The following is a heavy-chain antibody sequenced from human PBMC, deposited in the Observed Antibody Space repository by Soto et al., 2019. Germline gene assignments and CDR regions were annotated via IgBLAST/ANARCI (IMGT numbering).Heavy chain of an antibody. J-gene: IGHJ5*02. CDR1: GGTFSSYA. Sequence: QVQLVQSGAEVKKPGSSVKVSCKASGGTFSSYAISWVRQAPGQGLEWMGGIIPIFGTANYAQKFQGRVTIPADESTSTGYRGLSSLRSEDTAVYYCARGGTVAPPWFDPWGQGTLVTVSS. CDR3: ARGGTVAPPWFDP. V-gene: IGHV1-69*12. D-gene: IGHD4-17*01. CDR2: IIPIFGTA.